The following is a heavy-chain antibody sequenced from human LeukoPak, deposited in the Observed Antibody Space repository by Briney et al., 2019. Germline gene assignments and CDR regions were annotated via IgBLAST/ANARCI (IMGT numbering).Heavy chain of an antibody. Sequence: KAGGSLRLSCAASGFTFSGHWMSWVRQAPGKGLEWVANINQGGSDKYYVDSVKGRLTISRDNANNLLYLQMNSLRGEDTAVYYCTRDRSRAEDDWGQGTLVTVSS. CDR1: GFTFSGHW. CDR2: INQGGSDK. J-gene: IGHJ4*02. V-gene: IGHV3-7*01. CDR3: TRDRSRAEDD. D-gene: IGHD1-14*01.